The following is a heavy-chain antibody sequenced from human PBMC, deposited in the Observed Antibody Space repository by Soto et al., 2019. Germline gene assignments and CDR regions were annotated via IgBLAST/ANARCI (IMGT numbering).Heavy chain of an antibody. CDR2: VSDDGSNK. CDR1: GFIFSSYD. V-gene: IGHV3-30*18. CDR3: AKDPAASVATYYFYGMHV. J-gene: IGHJ6*02. Sequence: QVQLVESGGGVVQPGRSLRLSCAASGFIFSSYDMHWVRQAPGKGLEWVAVVSDDGSNKYYADSVKGRFSISRDNSKNTLSLQMNSLRAEDTAIYYCAKDPAASVATYYFYGMHVWGQGTTVTVSS. D-gene: IGHD5-12*01.